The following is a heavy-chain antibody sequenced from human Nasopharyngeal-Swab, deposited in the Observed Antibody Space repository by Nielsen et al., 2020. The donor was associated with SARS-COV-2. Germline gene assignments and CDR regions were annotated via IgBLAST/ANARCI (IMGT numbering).Heavy chain of an antibody. Sequence: ASVKVSCKVSGYTLTELSMHWVRQAPGKGLEWMGGFDPEDGETIYAQKFQGRVTMTEDTSTDTAYMELSSLRSEDTAVYYCARAHYGGTYYYYYGMDVWGQGTTVTVSS. CDR3: ARAHYGGTYYYYYGMDV. CDR2: FDPEDGET. D-gene: IGHD4-23*01. V-gene: IGHV1-24*01. J-gene: IGHJ6*02. CDR1: GYTLTELS.